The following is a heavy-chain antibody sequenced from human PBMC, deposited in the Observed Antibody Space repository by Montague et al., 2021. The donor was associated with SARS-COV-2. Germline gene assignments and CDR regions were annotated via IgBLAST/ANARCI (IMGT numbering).Heavy chain of an antibody. CDR2: IYHSGST. J-gene: IGHJ5*02. Sequence: SETLSLTCTVSGYSISSGYYWGWIRQPPGKGLEWIGSIYHSGSTYYNPSLKSRVTISVDTSKNQFSLKLLSSVTAADTAVYYCARDRRRWLQLNSWFDPLGPGNPGHRLL. CDR3: ARDRRRWLQLNSWFDP. D-gene: IGHD5-24*01. CDR1: GYSISSGYY. V-gene: IGHV4-38-2*02.